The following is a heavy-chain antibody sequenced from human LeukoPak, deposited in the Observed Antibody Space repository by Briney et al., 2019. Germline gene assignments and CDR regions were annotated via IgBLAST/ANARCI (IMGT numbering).Heavy chain of an antibody. V-gene: IGHV4-34*01. CDR2: INHSGST. CDR3: ARATYDAGAY. D-gene: IGHD3-3*01. J-gene: IGHJ4*02. CDR1: GGSFSGYY. Sequence: PSETLSLTCAVYGGSFSGYYWSWIRQPPGKGLEWIGDINHSGSTNYNPSLKSRVTISVDTSKNQFSLKLSSVTATDTAVYSCARATYDAGAYWGQGTLVTVSS.